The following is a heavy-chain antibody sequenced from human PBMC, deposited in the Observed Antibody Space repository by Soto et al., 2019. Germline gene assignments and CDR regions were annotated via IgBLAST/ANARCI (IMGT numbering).Heavy chain of an antibody. D-gene: IGHD2-2*01. V-gene: IGHV1-3*01. CDR1: GYTFTSYA. CDR3: ASCYCSSTGCQNWFDP. J-gene: IGHJ5*02. Sequence: QVQLVQSGAEVKKPGASVKVSCKASGYTFTSYAMHWVRQAPGQRLEWMGWINAGNGNTKYSQKFQGRVTITRDTSASTAYMELSSLRSEDTAVYYCASCYCSSTGCQNWFDPWGQGTLVTVSS. CDR2: INAGNGNT.